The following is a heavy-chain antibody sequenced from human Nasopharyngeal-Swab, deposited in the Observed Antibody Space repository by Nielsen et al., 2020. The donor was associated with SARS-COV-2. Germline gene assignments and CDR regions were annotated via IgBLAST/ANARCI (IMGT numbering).Heavy chain of an antibody. CDR2: ISAYNGNT. CDR3: ARDSWFGELGNAFDI. J-gene: IGHJ3*02. Sequence: ASVKVSCKASGYTFTSYGISWVRQAPGQGLEWMGWISAYNGNTNYAQKLQGRVTTTTDTSTSTAYMELSSLRSEDTAVYYCARDSWFGELGNAFDIWGQGTMVTVSS. D-gene: IGHD3-10*01. V-gene: IGHV1-18*01. CDR1: GYTFTSYG.